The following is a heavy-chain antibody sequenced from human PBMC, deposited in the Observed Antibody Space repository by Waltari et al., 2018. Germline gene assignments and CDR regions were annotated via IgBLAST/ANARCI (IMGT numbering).Heavy chain of an antibody. V-gene: IGHV1-69*04. Sequence: QLQLVQSGASVKKPGSSVTFSCTASVAPFSTYALRLLPPAPRPLLEWMGGIIPILGIANYAQKCKGRVTITADESTSTAYMELSSLRSEDTAVYYCARERYDFWSGDYYYYYMDVWGKGTTVTVSS. CDR3: ARERYDFWSGDYYYYYMDV. D-gene: IGHD3-3*01. CDR1: VAPFSTYA. J-gene: IGHJ6*03. CDR2: IIPILGIA.